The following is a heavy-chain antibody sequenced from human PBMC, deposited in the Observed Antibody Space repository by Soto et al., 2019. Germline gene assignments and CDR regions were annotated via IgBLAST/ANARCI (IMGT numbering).Heavy chain of an antibody. V-gene: IGHV3-30*18. Sequence: GGSLRLSCAASGFTFSSYGMHWVRQAPGKGLEWVAVISYDGSNKYYADSVKGRFTISRDNSKNTLYLQMNSLRAEDTAVYYCAKDRYYGSGSSKRFSPDDYWGQGTLVTVSS. CDR1: GFTFSSYG. CDR3: AKDRYYGSGSSKRFSPDDY. D-gene: IGHD3-10*01. J-gene: IGHJ4*02. CDR2: ISYDGSNK.